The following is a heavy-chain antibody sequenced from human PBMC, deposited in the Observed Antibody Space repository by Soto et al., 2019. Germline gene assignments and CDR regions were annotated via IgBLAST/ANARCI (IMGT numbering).Heavy chain of an antibody. D-gene: IGHD6-19*01. Sequence: ASVKVSCKASGYTFTSYGINCVRQATGQGLEWMGWMNPNSGNTGYAQKFQGRVTMTRNTSISTAYMELSSLRSEDTAVYYCASIAVAGIPYGMDVWVQGTTVTVSS. V-gene: IGHV1-8*02. CDR3: ASIAVAGIPYGMDV. CDR2: MNPNSGNT. J-gene: IGHJ6*02. CDR1: GYTFTSYG.